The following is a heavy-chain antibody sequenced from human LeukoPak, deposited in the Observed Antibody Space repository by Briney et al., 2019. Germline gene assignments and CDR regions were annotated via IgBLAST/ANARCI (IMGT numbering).Heavy chain of an antibody. D-gene: IGHD2-15*01. CDR1: GFSFSAYW. Sequence: GGSLRLSCAASGFSFSAYWMTWVRQAPGTGLEWVANINPAGSETYYVDPVEGRSSISRDNAKNLVYLQMNSLRAEDTAVYHCARFGYVAAVDVWGQGTPVTVSS. CDR3: ARFGYVAAVDV. J-gene: IGHJ4*02. CDR2: INPAGSET. V-gene: IGHV3-7*01.